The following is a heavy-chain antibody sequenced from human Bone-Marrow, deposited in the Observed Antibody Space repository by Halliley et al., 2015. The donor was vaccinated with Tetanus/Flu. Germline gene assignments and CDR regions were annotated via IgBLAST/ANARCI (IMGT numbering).Heavy chain of an antibody. CDR3: ARRPRFGSSWYAQGPFFAS. V-gene: IGHV4-34*01. CDR1: GGSFSDYY. CDR2: INHSGYT. J-gene: IGHJ4*02. Sequence: GLVKPSETLSLTCAVYGGSFSDYYWTWIRQPPGKGLQWIGEINHSGYTDYNPSLKSRVTFSVDTSKNQFSLKVTSVTAADTAVYYCARRPRFGSSWYAQGPFFASWGQGTLVTASS. D-gene: IGHD6-13*01.